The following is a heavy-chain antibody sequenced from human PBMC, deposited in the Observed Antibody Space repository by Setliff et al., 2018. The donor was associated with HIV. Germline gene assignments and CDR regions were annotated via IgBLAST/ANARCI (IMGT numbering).Heavy chain of an antibody. CDR1: GGSISSGSYY. D-gene: IGHD3-22*01. J-gene: IGHJ4*02. CDR2: IYTSGRT. CDR3: ASLFHDTSAPWLYYFDH. V-gene: IGHV4-61*02. Sequence: SETLSLTCTVSGGSISSGSYYWSWIRQPAGKGLEWIGLIYTSGRTNYNPSLKSRVTISVDTSKNQFSLNLSSVTAADTAVYYCASLFHDTSAPWLYYFDHWGQGTLVTSPQ.